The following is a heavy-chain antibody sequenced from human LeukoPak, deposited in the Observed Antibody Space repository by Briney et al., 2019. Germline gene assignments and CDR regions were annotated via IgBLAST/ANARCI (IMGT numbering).Heavy chain of an antibody. J-gene: IGHJ4*02. CDR3: ARESFGWPRGIAAAGTWFDY. CDR2: TYYRSKWYN. D-gene: IGHD6-13*01. CDR1: GDSVSSNSAA. Sequence: SQTLSLTCAISGDSVSSNSAAWNWIRQSPSRGLEWLGRTYYRSKWYNDYAVSVKSRITINPDTSKNQFSLQLNSVTPEDTAVYYCARESFGWPRGIAAAGTWFDYWGQGTLVTVSS. V-gene: IGHV6-1*01.